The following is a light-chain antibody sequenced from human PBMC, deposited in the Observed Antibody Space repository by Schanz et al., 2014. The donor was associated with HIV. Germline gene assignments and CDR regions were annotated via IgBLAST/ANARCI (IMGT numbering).Light chain of an antibody. CDR3: QHYGGSPGT. Sequence: EIVLTQSPVTLSLSPGERATLSCRASQSVSTYLAWYQQKPGQAPRLVIYGASSRATGIPDRFSASGSGADSTLTISRVEPEDFAVYYCQHYGGSPGTFGRGTKLEI. CDR2: GAS. J-gene: IGKJ2*01. CDR1: QSVSTY. V-gene: IGKV3-20*01.